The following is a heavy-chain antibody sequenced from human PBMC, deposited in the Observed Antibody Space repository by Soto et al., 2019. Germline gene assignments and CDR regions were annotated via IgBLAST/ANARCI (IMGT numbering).Heavy chain of an antibody. CDR1: RFTFSSYA. D-gene: IGHD3-22*01. Sequence: GGSLRLSCAASRFTFSSYAMSWVRQAPGKGLEWVSAISGSGGSTYYADSVKGRFTISRDNSKNTLYLQMNSLRAEDTAVYYCAKDRGPSIVVVPVDYWGQGTLVTVSS. V-gene: IGHV3-23*01. CDR2: ISGSGGST. CDR3: AKDRGPSIVVVPVDY. J-gene: IGHJ4*02.